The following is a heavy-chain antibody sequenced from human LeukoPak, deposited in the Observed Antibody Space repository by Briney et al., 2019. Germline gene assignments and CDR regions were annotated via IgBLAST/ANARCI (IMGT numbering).Heavy chain of an antibody. CDR1: GVSISGYF. CDR3: ARGTEKTRISGYYSFDH. Sequence: SETLSLTCTVSGVSISGYFWTWIRQPAGKELEWIGRVYTSGTTYYNPSLESRVTISLDTFNNQFSLRVTSVTAADTAIYCCARGTEKTRISGYYSFDHWGRGLLVTVSS. V-gene: IGHV4-4*07. CDR2: VYTSGTT. D-gene: IGHD5-12*01. J-gene: IGHJ4*02.